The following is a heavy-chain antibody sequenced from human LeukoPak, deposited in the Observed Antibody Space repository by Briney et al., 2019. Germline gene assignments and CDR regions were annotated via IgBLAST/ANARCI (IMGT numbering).Heavy chain of an antibody. CDR1: GGSLSGYY. D-gene: IGHD1-26*01. CDR3: ARGTPGKSGSLPDY. CDR2: INHSGSP. J-gene: IGHJ4*02. Sequence: SETLSLTCAVYGGSLSGYYWSWVRQPPGRGVEWVGEINHSGSPNYNPSLKSRVTIPVDTSKNQFSLKLSSVTPADTAVYYCARGTPGKSGSLPDYWGQGTLVTVSS. V-gene: IGHV4-34*01.